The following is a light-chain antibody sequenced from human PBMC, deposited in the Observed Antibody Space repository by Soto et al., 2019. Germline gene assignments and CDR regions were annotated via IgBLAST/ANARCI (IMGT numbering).Light chain of an antibody. V-gene: IGKV3-11*01. CDR1: QSVSSY. CDR3: QQRSNWPPYT. J-gene: IGKJ2*01. CDR2: DAS. Sequence: EIVLTQSPATLSLSPGERATLSCRASQSVSSYLAWYQQKPGQAPRLLINDASNRATGIPARFSGSGSVTDFTLTISSLEPEDFAVYYCQQRSNWPPYTFGQGTKLEIK.